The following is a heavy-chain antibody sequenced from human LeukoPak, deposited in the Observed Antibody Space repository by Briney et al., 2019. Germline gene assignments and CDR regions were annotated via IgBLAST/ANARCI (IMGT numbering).Heavy chain of an antibody. D-gene: IGHD7-27*01. CDR3: ARQPRTGDPFDL. CDR1: GDSIGSSTYY. CDR2: IYYNGNT. Sequence: PSETLSLTCTVSGDSIGSSTYYWGWIRQPPGKGLGWIGSIYYNGNTYYNPSLKSRVTISVDTSKNEFSLKLSSVTAADTAVYYCARQPRTGDPFDLWGRGTLVTVSS. J-gene: IGHJ2*01. V-gene: IGHV4-39*01.